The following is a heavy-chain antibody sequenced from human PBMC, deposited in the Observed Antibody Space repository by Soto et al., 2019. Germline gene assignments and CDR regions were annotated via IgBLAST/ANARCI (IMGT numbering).Heavy chain of an antibody. CDR1: GYTFTSYD. J-gene: IGHJ6*02. CDR3: ARVVAAPVTFSYYYYYYGMDV. V-gene: IGHV1-8*01. Sequence: QVQLVQSGAEVKKPGASVKVSCKASGYTFTSYDINWVRQATGQGLEWMGWMNPNSGNTGDAQKTQGRPTMTRSSSISTAYMELSSLRSEDTVVYYCARVVAAPVTFSYYYYYYGMDVWGQGTTVTVSS. D-gene: IGHD4-17*01. CDR2: MNPNSGNT.